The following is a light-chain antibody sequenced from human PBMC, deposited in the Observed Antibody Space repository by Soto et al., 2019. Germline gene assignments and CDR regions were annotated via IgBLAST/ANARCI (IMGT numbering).Light chain of an antibody. CDR2: VGTGGIVG. CDR3: GADHGSGSNFLVV. V-gene: IGLV9-49*01. CDR1: SGYSNYK. Sequence: QSVLTKPPSASASLGASVTLTCTLSSGYSNYKVDWYQQRPGKGPRFVMRVGTGGIVGSKGDGIPDRFSVLVSGLNRYLTIKNIQEEDESDYHCGADHGSGSNFLVVFGGGTQLTVL. J-gene: IGLJ2*01.